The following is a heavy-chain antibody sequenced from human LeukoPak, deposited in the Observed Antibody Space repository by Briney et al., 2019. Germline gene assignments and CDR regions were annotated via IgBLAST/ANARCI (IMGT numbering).Heavy chain of an antibody. Sequence: GGSLRLSCAASGFIFSSYAMSWVRQAPGKGLEWVSTFSGSGSTYYADSVKGRFTISRDNSKTTLSLQMKSLRAEDTAICYCAKTRSYYGSGSSMYYFDYWGQGTLVTVSS. D-gene: IGHD3-10*01. CDR2: FSGSGST. V-gene: IGHV3-23*01. CDR3: AKTRSYYGSGSSMYYFDY. CDR1: GFIFSSYA. J-gene: IGHJ4*02.